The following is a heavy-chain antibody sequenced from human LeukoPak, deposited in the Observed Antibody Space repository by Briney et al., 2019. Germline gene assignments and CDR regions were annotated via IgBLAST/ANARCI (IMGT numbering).Heavy chain of an antibody. D-gene: IGHD6-19*01. CDR2: MSPNSGNT. Sequence: ASVKVSCKAPGYTFTSYDINWLRQATGQGLEWMGWMSPNSGNTGHAQKFQGRVTMTRNTSISTAYMELSSLRSEDTAVYYCARGITVAGYYYYGMDVWGQGTTVTVSS. CDR3: ARGITVAGYYYYGMDV. CDR1: GYTFTSYD. J-gene: IGHJ6*02. V-gene: IGHV1-8*01.